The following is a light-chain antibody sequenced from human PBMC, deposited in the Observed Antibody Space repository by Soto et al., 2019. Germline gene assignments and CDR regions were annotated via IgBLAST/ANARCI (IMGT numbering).Light chain of an antibody. V-gene: IGKV1-9*01. J-gene: IGKJ4*01. CDR2: DAS. CDR3: QQLYSFPLT. Sequence: DIQMTQYPSSLSASVGDRVSITCRASQSISRSLNWYQQKPGRAPKLLMYDASTLQSGVPSRFSGSGSGTEFTLTISSLQPEDFATYYCQQLYSFPLTFGGGTKVDI. CDR1: QSISRS.